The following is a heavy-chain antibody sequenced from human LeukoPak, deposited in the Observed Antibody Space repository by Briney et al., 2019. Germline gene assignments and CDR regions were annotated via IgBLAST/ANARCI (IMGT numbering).Heavy chain of an antibody. CDR3: ARAIAAAGTGDAFDI. Sequence: GGSLRLSCAPSGFTFSTYAMSWVRQAPGKGLEWVSAINSGGSTYYADSLKGRFTISRDNSKNTLYLQMNSLRADDTALYYCARAIAAAGTGDAFDIWGQGTMVTVSS. CDR2: INSGGST. V-gene: IGHV3-23*01. J-gene: IGHJ3*02. CDR1: GFTFSTYA. D-gene: IGHD6-13*01.